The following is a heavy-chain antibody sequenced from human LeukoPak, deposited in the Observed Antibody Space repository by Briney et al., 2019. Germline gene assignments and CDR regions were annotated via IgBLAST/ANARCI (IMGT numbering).Heavy chain of an antibody. V-gene: IGHV3-64D*06. J-gene: IGHJ4*02. Sequence: GGSLRLSCSASGFTFSSYAIHWVRQAPGKGLEYVSAISSNGRSTYYADSVKGRFTISRDNSKNTMYLQLSSLKPEYMAVYYCVKRPDEDGNWGQGTLVTVSS. D-gene: IGHD1-14*01. CDR3: VKRPDEDGN. CDR2: ISSNGRST. CDR1: GFTFSSYA.